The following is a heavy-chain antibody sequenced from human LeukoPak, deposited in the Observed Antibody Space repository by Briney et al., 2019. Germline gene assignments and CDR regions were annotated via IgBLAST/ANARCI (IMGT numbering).Heavy chain of an antibody. V-gene: IGHV3-23*01. CDR2: ITSGGAP. CDR3: AKDPATVTMYYFDY. Sequence: GGSLRLSCAASGFTFSNYAVMWVRQAPGQGLEWVSAITSGGAPRYADSVKGRFTISRDNSKNTLYLQMNSLRAEDTAVYYCAKDPATVTMYYFDYWGQGTLVTVSS. J-gene: IGHJ4*02. CDR1: GFTFSNYA. D-gene: IGHD4-17*01.